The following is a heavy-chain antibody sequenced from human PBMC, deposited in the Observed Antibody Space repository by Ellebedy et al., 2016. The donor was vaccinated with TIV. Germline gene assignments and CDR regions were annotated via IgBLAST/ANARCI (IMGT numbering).Heavy chain of an antibody. CDR3: ARVRSVYYYMDV. CDR2: ISGSGNTK. Sequence: PGGSLRLSCAASGFTFGFSFSRSAMSWVRQAPGKGLEWVSAISGSGNTKYYTDSVKGRFTISRDNAKNSLYLHMNSLRAEDTAVYYCARVRSVYYYMDVWGKGTTVTVSS. J-gene: IGHJ6*03. D-gene: IGHD2-8*01. CDR1: GFTFGFSFSRSA. V-gene: IGHV3-48*04.